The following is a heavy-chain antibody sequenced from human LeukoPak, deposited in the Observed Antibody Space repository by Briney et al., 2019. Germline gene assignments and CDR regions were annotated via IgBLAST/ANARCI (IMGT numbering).Heavy chain of an antibody. Sequence: SQCLSLACPVDAPSITSYYWGWVRQPAGEGLGWIGRIYTSGSTTYNPSLRSRVTMSVDTSTDQFSLKLSSVTAADKAVYYCARAEVVVVPERYFDLWGRGTLVTVSS. CDR1: APSITSYY. CDR3: ARAEVVVVPERYFDL. V-gene: IGHV4-4*07. CDR2: IYTSGST. D-gene: IGHD3-22*01. J-gene: IGHJ2*01.